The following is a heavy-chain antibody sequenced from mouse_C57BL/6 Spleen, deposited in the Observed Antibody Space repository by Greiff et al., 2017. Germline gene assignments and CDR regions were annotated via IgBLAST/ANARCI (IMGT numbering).Heavy chain of an antibody. J-gene: IGHJ2*01. CDR3: TRLGGKDCFDY. D-gene: IGHD1-1*02. Sequence: LQVSGAELVRPGASVTLSCKASGYTFTDYEMHWVKQTPVHGLEWIGAIDPETGGTAYNQKFKGKAILTADKSSSTAYMELRSLTSEDSAVYYCTRLGGKDCFDYWGQGTTLTVSS. CDR1: GYTFTDYE. V-gene: IGHV1-15*01. CDR2: IDPETGGT.